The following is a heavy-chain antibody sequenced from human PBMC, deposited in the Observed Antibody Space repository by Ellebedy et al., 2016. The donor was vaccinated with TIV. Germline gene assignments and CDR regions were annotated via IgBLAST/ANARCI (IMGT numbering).Heavy chain of an antibody. J-gene: IGHJ4*02. CDR3: ARYDVLTGGSDY. CDR2: IIPIFSMT. CDR1: GGTFSTYG. V-gene: IGHV1-69*10. D-gene: IGHD3-9*01. Sequence: SVKVSXXASGGTFSTYGFNWVRQTPGQGLEWMGGIIPIFSMTNYAQKFQGRVTMTRNTSLSTAYMELSSLSSEDTAVYYCARYDVLTGGSDYWGQGTLVTVSS.